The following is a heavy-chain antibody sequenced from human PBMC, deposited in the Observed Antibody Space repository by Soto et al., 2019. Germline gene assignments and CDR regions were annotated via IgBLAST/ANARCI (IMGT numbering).Heavy chain of an antibody. J-gene: IGHJ4*02. V-gene: IGHV4-39*01. CDR1: GGSISSSSYY. CDR3: ASSGWWYFDY. CDR2: NYYSGST. Sequence: QLKLQESGPGLVKPSETLSLTCTVSGGSISSSSYYWGWLRQPPGKGLEWIGSNYYSGSTFYNPSLKGRVTISVDTSKNQFSLKLSSVTAADTAVYYCASSGWWYFDYWGQGTLVTVSS. D-gene: IGHD6-19*01.